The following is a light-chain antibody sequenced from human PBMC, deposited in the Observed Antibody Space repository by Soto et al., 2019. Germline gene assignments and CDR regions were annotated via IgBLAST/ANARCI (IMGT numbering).Light chain of an antibody. CDR3: QSYDSSNHVV. CDR1: SGSIANNY. CDR2: KDD. J-gene: IGLJ2*01. V-gene: IGLV6-57*04. Sequence: NFMLTQPHSVSESPGKTLSISCTRSSGSIANNYVQWYQQRPGSAPTTVIYKDDQRPSGVPDRFSGSIDSSSNSASLTISGLKTEDGADYYCQSYDSSNHVVFGGGTKLTVL.